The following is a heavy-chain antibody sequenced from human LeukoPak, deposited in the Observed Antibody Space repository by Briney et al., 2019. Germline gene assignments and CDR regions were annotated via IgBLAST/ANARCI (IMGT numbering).Heavy chain of an antibody. Sequence: GGSLRLSCAASGFTFDDYAMHWVRQAPGKGLEWVSGISWNSGSIGYADSVKGRFTISRDNAKNSLYLQMNSLRAEDTALYYCAKDIGPIGANYFDYWGQGTLVTVSS. D-gene: IGHD2-15*01. CDR1: GFTFDDYA. CDR3: AKDIGPIGANYFDY. J-gene: IGHJ4*02. V-gene: IGHV3-9*01. CDR2: ISWNSGSI.